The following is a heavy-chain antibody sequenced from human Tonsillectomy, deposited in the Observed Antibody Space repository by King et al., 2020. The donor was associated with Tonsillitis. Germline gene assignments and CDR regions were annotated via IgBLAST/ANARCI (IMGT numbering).Heavy chain of an antibody. D-gene: IGHD3-22*01. CDR1: GGSFSGYY. CDR3: ASSFYYDSSGYYPLRSYFDY. CDR2: INHSGST. J-gene: IGHJ4*02. Sequence: VQLQQWGAGLLKPSETLSLTCAVYGGSFSGYYWSWIRQPPGKGLEWIGEINHSGSTNYNPSLKSRVTISVDTSKNQFSLKLSSVTAADTAVYYCASSFYYDSSGYYPLRSYFDYWGQGTLVTVSS. V-gene: IGHV4-34*01.